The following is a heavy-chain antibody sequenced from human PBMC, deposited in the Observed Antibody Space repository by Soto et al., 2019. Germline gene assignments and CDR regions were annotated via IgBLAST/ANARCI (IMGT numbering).Heavy chain of an antibody. CDR1: GGSISSYY. CDR2: MYYSGST. D-gene: IGHD6-6*01. J-gene: IGHJ6*03. Sequence: PSETLSLTCTVSGGSISSYYWSWIRQPPGKGLEWIGYMYYSGSTNYNPSLKSRVSISVDTSKNHFSLKPSSVTAADTAVYYCARVAVESSSWYYYYYMDVWGKGTTVTSP. V-gene: IGHV4-59*01. CDR3: ARVAVESSSWYYYYYMDV.